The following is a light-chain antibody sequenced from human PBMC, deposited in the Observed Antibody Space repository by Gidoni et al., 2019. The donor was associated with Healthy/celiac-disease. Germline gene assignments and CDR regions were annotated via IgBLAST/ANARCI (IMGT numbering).Light chain of an antibody. J-gene: IGLJ2*01. V-gene: IGLV2-23*01. Sequence: QSALTQPASVSGSPGQSITISCTGTSSYVGSYNLVSWYQQHPGKAPKLMIYEGSKRPSGVSNPFSGSKSGNTASLTIAGLKAEDEADYYCCLYAGSSTHVVFGGGTKRTVL. CDR3: CLYAGSSTHVV. CDR2: EGS. CDR1: SSYVGSYNL.